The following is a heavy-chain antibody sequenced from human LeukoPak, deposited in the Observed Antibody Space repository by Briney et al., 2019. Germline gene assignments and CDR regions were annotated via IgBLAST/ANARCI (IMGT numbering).Heavy chain of an antibody. CDR3: AREQRTFDY. CDR2: IKPDGGEQ. J-gene: IGHJ4*02. D-gene: IGHD5-24*01. Sequence: GGSLRLSCVASGFTFSNYWMNWVRQAPGKGLEWVANIKPDGGEQHYVDSVKGRFTISRDNADNSLYLQLSSLRAEDTAVYYCAREQRTFDYWGQGILVTVSS. CDR1: GFTFSNYW. V-gene: IGHV3-7*03.